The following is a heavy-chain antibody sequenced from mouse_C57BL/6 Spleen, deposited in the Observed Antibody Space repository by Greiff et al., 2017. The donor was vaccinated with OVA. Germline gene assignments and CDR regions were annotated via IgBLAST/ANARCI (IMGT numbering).Heavy chain of an antibody. Sequence: QVQLKQSGAELVRPGTSVKVSCKASGYAFTNYLIEWVKQRPGQGLEWIGVINPGSGGTNYNEKFKGKATLTADKSSSTAYMQLSSLTSEDSAVYFCARSGDYGSSLLVFDVWGTGTTVTVSS. CDR3: ARSGDYGSSLLVFDV. V-gene: IGHV1-54*01. D-gene: IGHD1-1*01. J-gene: IGHJ1*03. CDR1: GYAFTNYL. CDR2: INPGSGGT.